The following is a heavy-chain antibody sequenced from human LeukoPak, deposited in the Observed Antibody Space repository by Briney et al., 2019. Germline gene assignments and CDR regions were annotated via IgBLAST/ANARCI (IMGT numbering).Heavy chain of an antibody. CDR2: IYYSGST. J-gene: IGHJ4*02. CDR3: ARGPVPLDPFDY. CDR1: GGSISGYY. Sequence: SETLSLTCTVSGGSISGYYWSWIRQPPGKGLEWIGYIYYSGSTNYNPSLKSRVTISVDTSKNQFSLKLSSVTAADTAVYYCARGPVPLDPFDYWGQGTLVTVSS. V-gene: IGHV4-59*01. D-gene: IGHD1-1*01.